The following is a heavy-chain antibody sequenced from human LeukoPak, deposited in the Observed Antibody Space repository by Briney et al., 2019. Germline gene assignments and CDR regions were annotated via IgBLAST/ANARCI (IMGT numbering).Heavy chain of an antibody. V-gene: IGHV4-59*08. J-gene: IGHJ6*03. CDR3: ARVVQERITIFGDYYYYYMDV. D-gene: IGHD3-3*01. Sequence: SETLSLTCTVSGGSISSYYWSWIRQPPGKGLEWIGYIYYSGSTNYNPSLKSRVTISVDTSKNQFSLKLSSVTAADTAVYYCARVVQERITIFGDYYYYYMDVWGKGTTVTVSS. CDR1: GGSISSYY. CDR2: IYYSGST.